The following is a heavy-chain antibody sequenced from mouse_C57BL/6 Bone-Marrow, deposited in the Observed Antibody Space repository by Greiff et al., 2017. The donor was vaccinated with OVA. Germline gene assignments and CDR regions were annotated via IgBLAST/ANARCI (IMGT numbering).Heavy chain of an antibody. V-gene: IGHV1-39*01. CDR3: ARAGFITTVSDAMDY. CDR1: GYSFTDYN. CDR2: INPNYGTT. D-gene: IGHD1-1*01. J-gene: IGHJ4*01. Sequence: VQLQQSGPELVKPGASVKISCKASGYSFTDYNMNWVKQSNGKSLEWIGVINPNYGTTSYNQKFKGKATLTVDQSSSTVYMQLTSLTSEDSAVYYCARAGFITTVSDAMDYWGQGTSVTVSS.